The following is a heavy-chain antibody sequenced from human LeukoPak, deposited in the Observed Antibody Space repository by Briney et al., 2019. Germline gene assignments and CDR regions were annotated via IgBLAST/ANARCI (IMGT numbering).Heavy chain of an antibody. D-gene: IGHD4-23*01. CDR1: GGSISSYY. V-gene: IGHV4-59*01. CDR2: IYYSGST. CDR3: ARVSVVRAMAY. J-gene: IGHJ4*02. Sequence: SETLSLTCTVSGGSISSYYWSWIRQPPGKGLEWIGYIYYSGSTNYNPSLKSRVTISVDTSKNQFSLKLSSVTAADTAVYYCARVSVVRAMAYWGQGTLVTVSS.